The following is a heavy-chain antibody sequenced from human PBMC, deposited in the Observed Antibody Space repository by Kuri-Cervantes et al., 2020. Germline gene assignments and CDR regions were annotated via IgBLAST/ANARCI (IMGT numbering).Heavy chain of an antibody. J-gene: IGHJ3*02. Sequence: GASVKVSCKASGYTFTSYDINWVRQATGQGLEWMGWMNPNSGNTGYAQKFQGRVTMTRNTSISTAYMELSRLRSDDTAVYYCARVITRITMIVVADDAFDIWGQGTMVTVSS. V-gene: IGHV1-8*01. CDR2: MNPNSGNT. CDR3: ARVITRITMIVVADDAFDI. CDR1: GYTFTSYD. D-gene: IGHD3-22*01.